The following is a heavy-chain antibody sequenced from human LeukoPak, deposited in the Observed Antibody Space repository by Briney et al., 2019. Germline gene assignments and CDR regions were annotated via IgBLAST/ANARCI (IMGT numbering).Heavy chain of an antibody. Sequence: SETLSLTCAVSGYSISSGYYWGWVRQPPGKGLEWIGSIYHSGSTYYNPSLKSRVTISVDTSKNQFSLKLSSVTAADTAVYYCARFPDYYYDSSGAGDYWGQGTLVTVSS. CDR3: ARFPDYYYDSSGAGDY. V-gene: IGHV4-38-2*01. D-gene: IGHD3-22*01. CDR2: IYHSGST. CDR1: GYSISSGYY. J-gene: IGHJ4*02.